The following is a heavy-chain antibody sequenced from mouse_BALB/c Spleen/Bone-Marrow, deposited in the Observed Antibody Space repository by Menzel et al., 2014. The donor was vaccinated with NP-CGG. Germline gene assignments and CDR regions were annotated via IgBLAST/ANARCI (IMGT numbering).Heavy chain of an antibody. CDR2: ISSGGHDT. D-gene: IGHD2-4*01. J-gene: IGHJ2*01. V-gene: IGHV5-6-4*01. CDR3: SKDGGYDYSYYFDY. CDR1: GFTFSAYS. Sequence: EVMLVESGGGLVKPGGSLKLSCAASGFTFSAYSMSWVRQTPEKRLEWVATISSGGHDTYYPDSVKGRFTISRDKAKNTLYLQMNGLKSVDSAVYYCSKDGGYDYSYYFDYWGQGTTLTVSS.